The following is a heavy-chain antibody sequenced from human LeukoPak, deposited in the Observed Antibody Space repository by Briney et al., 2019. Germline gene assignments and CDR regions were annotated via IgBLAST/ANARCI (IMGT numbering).Heavy chain of an antibody. CDR1: GGTFSSYA. D-gene: IGHD6-13*01. J-gene: IGHJ4*02. Sequence: SVKVSCKASGGTFSSYAISWVRQAPGQGLEWMGGIIPIFGTANYAQKFQGRITITADESTSTAYMELSSLRSEDTAVYYCARGSSSWYVAFDYWGQGTLVTVSS. CDR3: ARGSSSWYVAFDY. CDR2: IIPIFGTA. V-gene: IGHV1-69*13.